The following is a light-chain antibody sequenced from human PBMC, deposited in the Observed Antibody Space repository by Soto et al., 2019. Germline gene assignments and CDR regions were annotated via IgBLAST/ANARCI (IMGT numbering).Light chain of an antibody. V-gene: IGKV1D-16*01. CDR2: AAS. CDR1: HHVGTW. Sequence: DIQMTQSPSSLSASVGDRVTITCRASHHVGTWLAWYQEKPEKAPKCLIYAASSLQSGVPSRFSGSGSGTDFALIISSLQPEDFATYYCQQYNTYPLTFGGGTKVEIK. CDR3: QQYNTYPLT. J-gene: IGKJ4*01.